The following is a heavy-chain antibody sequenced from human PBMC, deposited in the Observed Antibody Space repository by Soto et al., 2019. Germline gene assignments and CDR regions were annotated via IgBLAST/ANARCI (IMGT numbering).Heavy chain of an antibody. V-gene: IGHV3-23*01. CDR3: AKGDTAMDPYYYYYMDV. CDR2: ISGSGGST. J-gene: IGHJ6*03. Sequence: EVQLLESGGGLVQPGGSLRLSCAASGFTFSSYAMSWVRQAPGKGLAWVSAISGSGGSTYYADSVKGRFTTSRDTSKNPLYLQTNSLRAEDTAVYYCAKGDTAMDPYYYYYMDVWGKGTTVTVSS. D-gene: IGHD5-18*01. CDR1: GFTFSSYA.